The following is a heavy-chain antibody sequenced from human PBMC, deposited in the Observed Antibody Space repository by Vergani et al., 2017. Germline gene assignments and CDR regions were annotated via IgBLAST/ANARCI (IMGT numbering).Heavy chain of an antibody. CDR1: GGSISSYY. V-gene: IGHV4-59*01. D-gene: IGHD4/OR15-4a*01. CDR2: IYYSGST. J-gene: IGHJ6*02. CDR3: ARVATMAYYYYGMDV. Sequence: QVQLQESGPGLVKPSETLSLNCTVSGGSISSYYWSWIRQPPGKGLEWIGYIYYSGSTNYNPSLKGRVTISVDTSKNQFSLNLSAVTAADTAVYYCARVATMAYYYYGMDVWGQGTTVTVSS.